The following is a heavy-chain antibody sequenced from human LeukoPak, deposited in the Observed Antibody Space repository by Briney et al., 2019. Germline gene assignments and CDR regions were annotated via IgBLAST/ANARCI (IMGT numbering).Heavy chain of an antibody. CDR2: ISYDGTNK. CDR3: ARSFTLIGGGFDY. J-gene: IGHJ4*02. V-gene: IGHV3-30*01. CDR1: GFTFNNYA. D-gene: IGHD3-22*01. Sequence: GGSLRLSCAASGFTFNNYAMYWVRQAPGKGLEWVALISYDGTNKYYADSVKGRLTISRDNSKSTLYVQMNSLRAEDTAVYYCARSFTLIGGGFDYWGQGTLVTVSS.